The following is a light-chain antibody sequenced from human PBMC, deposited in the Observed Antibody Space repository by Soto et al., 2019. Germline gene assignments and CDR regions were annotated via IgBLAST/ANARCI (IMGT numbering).Light chain of an antibody. CDR3: AAWDDSLSVVV. V-gene: IGLV1-44*01. CDR2: SSD. J-gene: IGLJ3*02. CDR1: SSNIGSNT. Sequence: QSVLTQPPSASGTPGQRVTISCSGSSSNIGSNTVNWYQQLPGTAPKLVIHSSDQRPSGVPDRFSGSQSGTSASLAISGLQSEDEADYYCAAWDDSLSVVVCGGGTKLTVL.